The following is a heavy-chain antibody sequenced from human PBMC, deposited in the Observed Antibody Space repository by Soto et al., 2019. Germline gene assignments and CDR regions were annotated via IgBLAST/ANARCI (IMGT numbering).Heavy chain of an antibody. CDR3: ARRDYSTSSLGPFDY. CDR1: GGSISSHY. V-gene: IGHV4-59*11. J-gene: IGHJ4*02. D-gene: IGHD6-6*01. CDR2: VHYSGRT. Sequence: QVQLQESGPGLVKPSETLSLTCVVSGGSISSHYWSWIRQPPGSGLEWIGFVHYSGRTNYSPSLKSRVARSIGTSRNQFSLNLSSVTAADTAFYFCARRDYSTSSLGPFDYWGQGILVTVSS.